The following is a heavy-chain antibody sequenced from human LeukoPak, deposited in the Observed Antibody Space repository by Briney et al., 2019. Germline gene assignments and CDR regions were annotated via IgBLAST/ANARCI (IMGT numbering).Heavy chain of an antibody. J-gene: IGHJ4*02. D-gene: IGHD5-18*01. CDR2: ISHSGST. CDR1: GGSFSGYY. CDR3: ARGRGIQLWFPHLTPHYFDY. Sequence: SETLSLTCAVYGGSFSGYYWSWIRQPPGKGLEWIGEISHSGSTNYNPSLKSRVTISVDTSKNQFSLKLSSVTAADTAVYYCARGRGIQLWFPHLTPHYFDYWGQGTLVTVSS. V-gene: IGHV4-34*01.